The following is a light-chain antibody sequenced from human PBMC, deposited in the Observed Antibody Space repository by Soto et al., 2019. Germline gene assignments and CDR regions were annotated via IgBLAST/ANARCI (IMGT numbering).Light chain of an antibody. J-gene: IGLJ1*01. V-gene: IGLV2-14*01. Sequence: QSALTQPASVSGSPGQSITISCTGTSSDVGGYNYVSWYQQHPGKAPKLMIYDVSDRPSGVSNGFSVSKSGNTASLTISGHQAEDEPENHCSSYEGGFYVFGTGTKLTVL. CDR1: SSDVGGYNY. CDR2: DVS. CDR3: SSYEGGFYV.